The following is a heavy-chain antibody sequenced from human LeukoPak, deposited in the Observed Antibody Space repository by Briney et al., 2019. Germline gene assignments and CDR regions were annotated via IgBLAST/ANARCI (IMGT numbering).Heavy chain of an antibody. J-gene: IGHJ4*02. CDR2: MYYSGST. CDR1: GGSISSYY. CDR3: ARNLGSGWYYDY. D-gene: IGHD6-19*01. V-gene: IGHV4-59*08. Sequence: ETLSLTCTVSGGSISSYYWSWIRQPPGKGLGWIGYMYYSGSTNYNPSLRSRVTISVDTSKNQFSLKLSSVTAADTAVYYCARNLGSGWYYDYWGQGILVTVSS.